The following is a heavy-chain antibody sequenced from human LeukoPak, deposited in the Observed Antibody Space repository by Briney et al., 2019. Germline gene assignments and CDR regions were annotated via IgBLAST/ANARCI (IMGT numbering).Heavy chain of an antibody. J-gene: IGHJ4*02. Sequence: GGSLRLSCAASGFSVSSNYMSWVRQAPGEGLEGVSIIYSGGNTYYADSVRGRFTISRDSSKNTLSLQLSSLRADDTAVYYCVSHSDPLTNYSFDYWGQGTLVTVSS. CDR2: IYSGGNT. CDR1: GFSVSSNY. CDR3: VSHSDPLTNYSFDY. V-gene: IGHV3-53*01. D-gene: IGHD3-9*01.